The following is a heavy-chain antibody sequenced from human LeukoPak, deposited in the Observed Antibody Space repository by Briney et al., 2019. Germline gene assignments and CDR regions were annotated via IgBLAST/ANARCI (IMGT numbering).Heavy chain of an antibody. Sequence: PGGSLRLSCAASGFTFDDYAMHWVRQAPGKGLEWDSGISWNSGSIGYADSVKGRFTISRDNAKNSLYLQMNSLRAEDTALYYCAKEEGGYYLDYWGQGTLVTVSS. V-gene: IGHV3-9*01. J-gene: IGHJ4*02. D-gene: IGHD3-22*01. CDR3: AKEEGGYYLDY. CDR2: ISWNSGSI. CDR1: GFTFDDYA.